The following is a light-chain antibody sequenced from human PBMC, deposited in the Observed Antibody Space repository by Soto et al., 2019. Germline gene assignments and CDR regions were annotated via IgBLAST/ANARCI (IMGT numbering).Light chain of an antibody. CDR2: GAS. V-gene: IGKV3-20*01. J-gene: IGKJ1*01. Sequence: EIVLTQSPGTLSLSPGERATLSCRASQSVSSCYLAWYQQKPGQAPRLLIYGASSSATGIPDRFSGSGSGTDFTLTISRLEPEDFAVYYCQQYGSSPTTFGQGTKVDIK. CDR1: QSVSSCY. CDR3: QQYGSSPTT.